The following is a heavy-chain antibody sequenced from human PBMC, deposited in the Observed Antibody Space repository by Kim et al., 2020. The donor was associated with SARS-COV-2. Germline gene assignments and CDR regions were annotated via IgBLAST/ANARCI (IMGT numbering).Heavy chain of an antibody. V-gene: IGHV3-23*01. CDR1: GFTFSSNA. CDR2: ISTTGATT. Sequence: GGSLRLSCASSGFTFSSNAMSWVRQAPGKGLEWISVISTTGATTYYADSVKGRFTISRDNSKNTLYLQMNSLRVEDTAVYYCAKLRAGGVDVGAAVYWGQGTLVTVSS. J-gene: IGHJ4*02. CDR3: AKLRAGGVDVGAAVY. D-gene: IGHD1-26*01.